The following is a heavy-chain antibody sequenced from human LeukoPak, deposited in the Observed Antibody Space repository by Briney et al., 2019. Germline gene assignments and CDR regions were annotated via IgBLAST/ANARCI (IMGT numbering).Heavy chain of an antibody. J-gene: IGHJ5*02. V-gene: IGHV4-34*01. Sequence: SETLSLTCVVYGESFSGYYWSWIRQPPGKGLEWIGEINHSGGTNYNPSLKIRVTISVDTSKNQISLELRSVAAADTAVYYCASLITMIDHWGQGTLVTVSS. D-gene: IGHD3-22*01. CDR1: GESFSGYY. CDR3: ASLITMIDH. CDR2: INHSGGT.